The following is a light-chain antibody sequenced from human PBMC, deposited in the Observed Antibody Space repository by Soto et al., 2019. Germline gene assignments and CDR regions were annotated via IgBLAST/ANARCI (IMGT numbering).Light chain of an antibody. CDR2: GVS. CDR1: SSDIGGSEY. J-gene: IGLJ1*01. Sequence: QSALTQPASVSGSPRQSITISCAGTSSDIGGSEYVAWYQQHPGKAPKLMIYGVSNRPSGVSNRFSGSKSGNTASLTISGLQAEDEADYFCYSSRSSRTTFYVFGTGTKVTVL. CDR3: YSSRSSRTTFYV. V-gene: IGLV2-14*03.